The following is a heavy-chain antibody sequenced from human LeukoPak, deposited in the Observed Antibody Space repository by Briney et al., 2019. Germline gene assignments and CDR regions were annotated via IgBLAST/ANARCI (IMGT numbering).Heavy chain of an antibody. Sequence: PGGPLRLSCAASGFTFSSYAMSWVRQAPGKGLEWVSAISGSGGSTYYADSVKGRFTISRDNSRNTLYLQMNSLRAEETAIYYCAKDPGIAEYFDYWGQGTLVTVSS. D-gene: IGHD6-13*01. CDR1: GFTFSSYA. J-gene: IGHJ4*02. CDR3: AKDPGIAEYFDY. CDR2: ISGSGGST. V-gene: IGHV3-23*01.